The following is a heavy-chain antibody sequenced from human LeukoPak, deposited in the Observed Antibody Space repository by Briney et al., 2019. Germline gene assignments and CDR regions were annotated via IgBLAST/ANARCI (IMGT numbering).Heavy chain of an antibody. J-gene: IGHJ4*02. CDR2: INPNSGGT. D-gene: IGHD3-16*01. Sequence: GASVKVSCKASGYTFTGYYMHWVRQAPGQGLEWMGWINPNSGGTNYAQKFQGRVTMTRDTSISTVYMELSSLRSEDTAVYYCAILGVWGTGPVRGRRGYFDYWGQGTLVTVSS. CDR1: GYTFTGYY. CDR3: AILGVWGTGPVRGRRGYFDY. V-gene: IGHV1-2*02.